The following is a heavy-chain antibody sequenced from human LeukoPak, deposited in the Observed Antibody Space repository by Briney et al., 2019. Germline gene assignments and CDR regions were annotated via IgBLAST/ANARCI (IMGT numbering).Heavy chain of an antibody. D-gene: IGHD1-20*01. J-gene: IGHJ4*02. Sequence: SETLSLTCTVSGGSNSSYYWSWIRQPPGKGLEWIGYIYYSGSTNYNPSLKSRVTISVDTSKNQFSLKLSSVTAADTAVYYCARVGPGSTTYHWKWDYYFDYWGQGTLVTVSS. V-gene: IGHV4-59*01. CDR2: IYYSGST. CDR3: ARVGPGSTTYHWKWDYYFDY. CDR1: GGSNSSYY.